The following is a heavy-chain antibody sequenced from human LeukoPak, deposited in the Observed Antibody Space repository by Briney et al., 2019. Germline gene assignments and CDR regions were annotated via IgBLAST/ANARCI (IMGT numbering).Heavy chain of an antibody. V-gene: IGHV4-38-2*01. CDR2: ISHSGST. D-gene: IGHD5-24*01. CDR1: GSSISSSYY. J-gene: IGHJ4*02. CDR3: ARVNTVMATFDY. Sequence: SETLSLTCAVSGSSISSSYYGAWIRQPPGKGLEWIATISHSGSTYYNPSLKSRVTISVDMSQNQHSLRLNSVTVADTAVYLCARVNTVMATFDYWGQGTPVTVSS.